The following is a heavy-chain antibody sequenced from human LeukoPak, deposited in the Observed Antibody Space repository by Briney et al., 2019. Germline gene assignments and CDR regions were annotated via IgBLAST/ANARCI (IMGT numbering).Heavy chain of an antibody. D-gene: IGHD3-3*01. CDR3: AKAITIFGVVIRNDDAFDI. Sequence: GGSLRLSCAASGFTFSSYGMHWVRQAPGKGLEWVAVISYDGSNKYYADSVKGRLTISRDNSKNTLYLQMNSLRAEDTAVYYCAKAITIFGVVIRNDDAFDIWGQGTMVTVSS. CDR1: GFTFSSYG. V-gene: IGHV3-30*18. CDR2: ISYDGSNK. J-gene: IGHJ3*02.